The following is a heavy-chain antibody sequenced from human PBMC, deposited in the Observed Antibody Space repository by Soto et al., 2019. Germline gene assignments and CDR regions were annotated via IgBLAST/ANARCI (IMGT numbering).Heavy chain of an antibody. CDR3: ARDPFYYEYYFDY. V-gene: IGHV3-7*01. J-gene: IGHJ4*02. Sequence: EVQLVESGGDLVQPGGSLRLSCAASGFTFSDYCMTWVRQAPGKGLEWVASMKQDGSEKYYVDSVKGRFTISRDNAKNSLYLQMNSLRAEDTAVYFCARDPFYYEYYFDYWGQGTLVTVSS. CDR1: GFTFSDYC. D-gene: IGHD3-22*01. CDR2: MKQDGSEK.